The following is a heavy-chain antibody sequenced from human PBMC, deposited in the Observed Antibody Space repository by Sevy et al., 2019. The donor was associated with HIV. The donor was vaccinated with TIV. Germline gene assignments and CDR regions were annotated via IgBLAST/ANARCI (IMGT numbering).Heavy chain of an antibody. CDR2: IYTSGST. Sequence: SETLSLTCTVSGDSIRSESYYWSWIRQPAGKGLEWIGRIYTSGSTDYNPSLKSRVTISLDTSKNQFSLKLTSVTAADTAVYYCGRVAYMESGFDYWGQGTLVTVSS. CDR3: GRVAYMESGFDY. CDR1: GDSIRSESYY. J-gene: IGHJ4*02. V-gene: IGHV4-61*02. D-gene: IGHD3-3*02.